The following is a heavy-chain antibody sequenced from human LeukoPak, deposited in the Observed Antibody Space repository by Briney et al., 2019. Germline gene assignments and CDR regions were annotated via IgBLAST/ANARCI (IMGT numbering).Heavy chain of an antibody. Sequence: SETLSLTCAVYGGSFSGYYWSWIRQPPGKGLEWNGEINHSGSTNYNPSLKSRVTISVDTSKNQFSLKLSSVTAADTAVYYCARGGRIVVVPAAIGGWFDPWGQGTLVTVSS. CDR1: GGSFSGYY. D-gene: IGHD2-2*02. CDR2: INHSGST. J-gene: IGHJ5*02. CDR3: ARGGRIVVVPAAIGGWFDP. V-gene: IGHV4-34*01.